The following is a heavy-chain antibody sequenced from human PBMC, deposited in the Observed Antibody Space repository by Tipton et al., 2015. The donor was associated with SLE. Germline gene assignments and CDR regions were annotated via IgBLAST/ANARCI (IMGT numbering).Heavy chain of an antibody. CDR3: ARPLGSY. V-gene: IGHV4-59*01. J-gene: IGHJ4*02. CDR2: IFFTGST. D-gene: IGHD7-27*01. Sequence: TLSLTCTVSGGSLSSYYWSWIRQPPGKGLEWIGFIFFTGSTDYNPSLQSRVTISVDTSENQFSLRLTSVTAADTAVYYCARPLGSYWGQGILVTVSS. CDR1: GGSLSSYY.